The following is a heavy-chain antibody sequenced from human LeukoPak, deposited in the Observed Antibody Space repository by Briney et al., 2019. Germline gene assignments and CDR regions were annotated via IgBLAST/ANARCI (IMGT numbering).Heavy chain of an antibody. J-gene: IGHJ5*02. CDR2: ISSSSSYI. CDR3: ASSALIAVAGRGEWWFDP. CDR1: GFTFSSYS. V-gene: IGHV3-21*01. D-gene: IGHD6-19*01. Sequence: PGGSLRLSCAASGFTFSSYSMNWVRQAPGKGLEWVSSISSSSSYIYYADSVKGRFTISRDNAKNSLYLQMNSLRAEDTAVYYCASSALIAVAGRGEWWFDPWGQGTLVTVSS.